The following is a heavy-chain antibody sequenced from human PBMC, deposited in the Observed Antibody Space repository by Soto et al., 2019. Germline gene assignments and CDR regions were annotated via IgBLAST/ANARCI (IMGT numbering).Heavy chain of an antibody. CDR3: AREAAGDFIDY. D-gene: IGHD3-16*01. J-gene: IGHJ4*02. CDR2: ISSGSTTI. Sequence: EVQLVESGGGLVQPGGSLRLSCAASGFTFSYYSMNWVRQAPGKGLEWVSYISSGSTTIYYAESVKGRFTISRDNGKTSPYLQMNSLRAGATAVYYCAREAAGDFIDYWGQGTLVTVSS. CDR1: GFTFSYYS. V-gene: IGHV3-48*01.